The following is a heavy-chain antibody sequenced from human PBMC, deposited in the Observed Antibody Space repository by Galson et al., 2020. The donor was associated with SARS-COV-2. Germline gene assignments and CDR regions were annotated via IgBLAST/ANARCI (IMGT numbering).Heavy chain of an antibody. J-gene: IGHJ4*02. CDR2: IYHSGST. D-gene: IGHD6-19*01. CDR3: ASLNSVAGTYYFDY. V-gene: IGHV4-38-2*01. Sequence: SETLSLTCAVSGYSISSGYYWGWIRQPPGKGLEWIGRIYHSGSTYYNPSLKSRVTISVDTSKNQFSLKLSSVTAADTAVYYCASLNSVAGTYYFDYWGQGTLVTVSS. CDR1: GYSISSGYY.